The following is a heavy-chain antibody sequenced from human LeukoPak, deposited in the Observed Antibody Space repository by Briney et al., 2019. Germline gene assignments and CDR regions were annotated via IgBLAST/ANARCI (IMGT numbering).Heavy chain of an antibody. Sequence: SQTLSLTCTVSGGSISSGDYYWSWIRQPPGKGLEWIGYIYYSGSTYYNPSLKSRVTISVDTSKNQFSLKLSSVTAADTAVYYCARDHGFRWYNYYYGMDVWGQGTTVTVSS. V-gene: IGHV4-30-4*01. D-gene: IGHD2-2*03. J-gene: IGHJ6*02. CDR1: GGSISSGDYY. CDR2: IYYSGST. CDR3: ARDHGFRWYNYYYGMDV.